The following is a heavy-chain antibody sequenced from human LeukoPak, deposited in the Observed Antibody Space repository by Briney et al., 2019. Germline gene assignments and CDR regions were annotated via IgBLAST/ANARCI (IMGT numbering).Heavy chain of an antibody. Sequence: PGGSLRLSCAASGFTFSSYAMSWVRQAPGEGLEWVSVISGSGGNTYYADSLKGRFTISRDNSKNTLSLQMNSLRAEDTAVYYCAKALLSTRTAMDYWGQGTLVTVSS. D-gene: IGHD5-18*01. CDR1: GFTFSSYA. CDR2: ISGSGGNT. V-gene: IGHV3-23*01. J-gene: IGHJ4*02. CDR3: AKALLSTRTAMDY.